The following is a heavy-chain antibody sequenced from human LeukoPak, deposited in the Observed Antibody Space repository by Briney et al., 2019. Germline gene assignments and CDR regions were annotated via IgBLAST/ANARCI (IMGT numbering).Heavy chain of an antibody. J-gene: IGHJ4*02. V-gene: IGHV3-7*01. CDR1: GFRLCCFL. CDR3: SRSLNS. Sequence: GSLKLSRAGFGFRLCCFLVGLVRQAPGKGLEWVANIKPDASEKYYVDPVKGRFTNSRDNAKNSMFLQMNSLRAEDTAVYYCSRSLNSWGQGTLVTVSS. CDR2: IKPDASEK.